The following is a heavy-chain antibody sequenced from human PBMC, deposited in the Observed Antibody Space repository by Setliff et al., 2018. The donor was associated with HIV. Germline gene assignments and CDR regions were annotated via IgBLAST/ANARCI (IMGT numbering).Heavy chain of an antibody. Sequence: SETLSLTCAVSAYSISSGYYWDWIRQPPGKGLEWIGSIYHSGSTYYNPSLMSRVTISVDTSENQFSLKLRSVTAADTAVYYCARQWRDQYNSGVSTEYFQHWGLGTLVTVSS. CDR3: ARQWRDQYNSGVSTEYFQH. D-gene: IGHD3-22*01. J-gene: IGHJ1*01. V-gene: IGHV4-38-2*01. CDR1: AYSISSGYY. CDR2: IYHSGST.